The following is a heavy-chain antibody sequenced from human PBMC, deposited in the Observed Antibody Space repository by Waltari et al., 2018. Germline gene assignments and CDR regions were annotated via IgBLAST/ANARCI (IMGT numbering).Heavy chain of an antibody. CDR3: AKDSQGYSYGSAWFDP. CDR2: ISGSGGST. Sequence: WVRQAPGKGLEWVSAISGSGGSTYYADSVKGRFTISRDNSKNTLYLQMNSLRAEDTAVYYCAKDSQGYSYGSAWFDPWGQGTLVTVSS. V-gene: IGHV3-23*01. D-gene: IGHD5-18*01. J-gene: IGHJ5*02.